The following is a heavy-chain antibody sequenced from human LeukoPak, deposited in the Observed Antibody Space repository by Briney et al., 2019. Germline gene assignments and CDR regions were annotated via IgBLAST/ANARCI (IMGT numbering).Heavy chain of an antibody. CDR1: GFTFSSYW. CDR3: ARNTPGYCSSTSCYQGAFDI. Sequence: QPGGSLRLSCAASGFTFSSYWMSWVRQAPGKGLEWVANIKQDGSEKYYVDSVKGRFTISRDNAKNSLYLQMNSLRAEDTAVYYCARNTPGYCSSTSCYQGAFDIWGQGAMVTVSS. CDR2: IKQDGSEK. D-gene: IGHD2-2*01. J-gene: IGHJ3*02. V-gene: IGHV3-7*01.